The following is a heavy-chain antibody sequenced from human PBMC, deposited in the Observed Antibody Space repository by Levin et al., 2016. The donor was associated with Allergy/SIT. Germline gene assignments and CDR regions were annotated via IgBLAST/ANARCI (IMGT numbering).Heavy chain of an antibody. CDR3: TTVAGDYYDSSGYHNNYYFDY. CDR2: IKSKTNGETT. V-gene: IGHV3-15*01. J-gene: IGHJ4*02. D-gene: IGHD3-22*01. Sequence: VRQAPGKGLEWVGRIKSKTNGETTQYAAPVTGRFTISRDDSKNTLFLQMNSLKSEDTAVDYCTTVAGDYYDSSGYHNNYYFDYWGQGTLVTVSS.